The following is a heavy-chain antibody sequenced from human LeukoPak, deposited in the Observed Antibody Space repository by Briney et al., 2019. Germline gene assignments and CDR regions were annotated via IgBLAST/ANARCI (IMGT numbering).Heavy chain of an antibody. Sequence: ASVKVSCKASGYTFTSYDINWVRQATGQGLEWMGWMNPNSGNTGYAQKFQGRVTMTRNTSISTAYMELSSLRSEDTAVYYCARVSSGRTPVGGPFDYWGQGTLVTVSS. V-gene: IGHV1-8*01. J-gene: IGHJ4*02. CDR2: MNPNSGNT. D-gene: IGHD3-16*01. CDR3: ARVSSGRTPVGGPFDY. CDR1: GYTFTSYD.